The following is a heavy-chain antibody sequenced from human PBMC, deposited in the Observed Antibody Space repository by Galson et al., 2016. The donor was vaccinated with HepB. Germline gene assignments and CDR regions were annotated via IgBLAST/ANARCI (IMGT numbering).Heavy chain of an antibody. CDR2: ISYAGKT. V-gene: IGHV4-39*01. D-gene: IGHD2-21*02. Sequence: SETLSLTCAVSGDSISSSSYYWAWIRQPPGKGLEWIGSISYAGKTFYTPSLKDRVTISVDKSKNQFSLSLNSVTAADTAMYYCARFGWVTARFDPWGQGTLVTVSS. CDR3: ARFGWVTARFDP. J-gene: IGHJ5*02. CDR1: GDSISSSSYY.